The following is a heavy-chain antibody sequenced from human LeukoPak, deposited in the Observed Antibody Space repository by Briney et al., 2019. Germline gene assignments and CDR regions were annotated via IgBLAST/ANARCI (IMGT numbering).Heavy chain of an antibody. D-gene: IGHD4-17*01. V-gene: IGHV1-18*01. Sequence: ASVKVSCKTSGYTFTSYGISGVRQAPGQGLEWMGWISAYNGNTNYAQRIQGRVTMTTDTSTSTANMELRSLRSDDTAVYYCARGVTTGAYDIWGQETMVTVSS. J-gene: IGHJ3*02. CDR1: GYTFTSYG. CDR2: ISAYNGNT. CDR3: ARGVTTGAYDI.